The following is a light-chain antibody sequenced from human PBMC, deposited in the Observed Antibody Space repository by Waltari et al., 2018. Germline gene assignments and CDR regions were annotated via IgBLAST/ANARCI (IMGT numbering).Light chain of an antibody. Sequence: QSVLTQPPSVSGAPGQRVTISCTGRSSNIGAGYAVHWYQQLPGTAPKLLIYGNSNRPSGVPDRFSGSKSGTSASLAITGLQAEDEADYYCQSYDSSLSAWVFGGGTKLTVL. J-gene: IGLJ3*02. V-gene: IGLV1-40*01. CDR1: SSNIGAGYA. CDR3: QSYDSSLSAWV. CDR2: GNS.